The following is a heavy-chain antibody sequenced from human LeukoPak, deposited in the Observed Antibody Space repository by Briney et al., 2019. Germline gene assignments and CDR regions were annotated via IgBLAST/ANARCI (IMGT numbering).Heavy chain of an antibody. CDR1: GGSISSGGYY. D-gene: IGHD4-17*01. J-gene: IGHJ4*02. V-gene: IGHV4-31*03. CDR2: IYYSGST. Sequence: PSETLSLTCTVSGGSISSGGYYWSWIRQHPGKGLEWIGYIYYSGSTYYNPSLKSRVTISVDTSKNQFSLKLSSVTAADTAVYYCARAFGDYPFWRFDYWGQGTLVTVSS. CDR3: ARAFGDYPFWRFDY.